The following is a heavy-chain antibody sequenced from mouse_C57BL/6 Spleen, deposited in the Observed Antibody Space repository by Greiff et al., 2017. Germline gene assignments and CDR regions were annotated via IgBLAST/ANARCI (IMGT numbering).Heavy chain of an antibody. J-gene: IGHJ1*03. CDR1: GYTFTSYG. Sequence: ESGAELARPGASVKLSCKASGYTFTSYGISWVKQRTGQGLEWIGEIYPRSGNTYYNEKFKGKATLTADKSSSTAYMELRSLTSEDSAVYFCARLGSNYWYFDVWGTGTTVTVSS. V-gene: IGHV1-81*01. CDR2: IYPRSGNT. CDR3: ARLGSNYWYFDV. D-gene: IGHD1-1*01.